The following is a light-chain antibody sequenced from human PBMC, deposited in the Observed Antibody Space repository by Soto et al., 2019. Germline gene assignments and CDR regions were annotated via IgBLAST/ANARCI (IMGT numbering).Light chain of an antibody. Sequence: QLVLTQPPSASGTPGQRVTISCSGSSSNIGINTVNWYQQLPGAAPKLLIYSNNQRPSGVPDRFSGSKSGTSASLAISGLQSEDEADYYCAAWDDSLNGPVFGGGTKLTVL. CDR1: SSNIGINT. J-gene: IGLJ3*02. CDR3: AAWDDSLNGPV. CDR2: SNN. V-gene: IGLV1-44*01.